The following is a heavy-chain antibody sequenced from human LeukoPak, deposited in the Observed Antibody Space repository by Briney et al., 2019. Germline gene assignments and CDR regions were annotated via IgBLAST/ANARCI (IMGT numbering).Heavy chain of an antibody. Sequence: GGSLRLSCAASGFTFKTYSMNWVRQAPGKGLEWVSSISGSGSDIYYPDSMKGRFTISRDSAKNSLYLQMTSLRAEDTAVYYCARRTYPNDAFDIWGQGTMVSVSS. CDR3: ARRTYPNDAFDI. D-gene: IGHD1-7*01. CDR1: GFTFKTYS. CDR2: ISGSGSDI. V-gene: IGHV3-21*01. J-gene: IGHJ3*02.